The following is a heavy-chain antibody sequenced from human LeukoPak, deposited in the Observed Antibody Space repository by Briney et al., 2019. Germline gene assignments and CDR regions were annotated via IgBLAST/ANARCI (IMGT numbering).Heavy chain of an antibody. V-gene: IGHV3-23*01. CDR2: FSGSDGST. CDR3: ARDRRVQLWSPAGFDY. J-gene: IGHJ4*02. D-gene: IGHD5-18*01. CDR1: GFTFSSFG. Sequence: PGGSLRLSCAASGFTFSSFGMTWVRQAPGMGLEWVSGFSGSDGSTYYADSVKGRFTISRDNAKNSLYLQMNSLRAEDTAVYYCARDRRVQLWSPAGFDYWGQGTLVTVSS.